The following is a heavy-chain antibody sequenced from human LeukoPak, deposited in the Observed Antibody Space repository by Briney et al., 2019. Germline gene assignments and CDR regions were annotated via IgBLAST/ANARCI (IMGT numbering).Heavy chain of an antibody. V-gene: IGHV3-74*01. CDR2: INSDGSDT. D-gene: IGHD7-27*01. CDR3: ARGELGLPSY. J-gene: IGHJ4*02. CDR1: GFTFSSYW. Sequence: GGSLRLSCAASGFTFSSYWMHWVRQAPGKGLVWVSHINSDGSDTSYADSVKSRFTISRDNAKNTLYLQMNSLRAEDTAVYYCARGELGLPSYWGQGTLVTVSS.